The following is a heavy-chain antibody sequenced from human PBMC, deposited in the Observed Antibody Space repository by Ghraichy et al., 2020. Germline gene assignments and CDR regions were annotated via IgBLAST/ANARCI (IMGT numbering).Heavy chain of an antibody. J-gene: IGHJ6*02. V-gene: IGHV3-7*03. D-gene: IGHD3-10*01. CDR3: ARGRSLAV. CDR2: INQDGNGK. Sequence: GGSLRLSCAASGFTFSDFWMTWVRQAPGKGLEWLANINQDGNGKYAVDSMTGRFTISRENDKNALYLQMNSLRGEDTAVYYFARGRSLAVWGQGATGTVSS. CDR1: GFTFSDFW.